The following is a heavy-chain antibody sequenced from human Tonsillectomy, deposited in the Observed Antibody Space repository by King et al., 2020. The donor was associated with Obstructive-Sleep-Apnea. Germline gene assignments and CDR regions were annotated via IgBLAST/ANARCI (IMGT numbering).Heavy chain of an antibody. CDR3: ARSDFNWFDP. Sequence: LPLQESGPGLVKPSETLSLTCTVSGGSISSSSFYWGWIRQPPGKGLEWIGSVNYSGSAYYNPSLKSRVTISVDTSKNQFSLKLSSVTAADTAVYYCARSDFNWFDPWGQGTLVTVSS. CDR1: GGSISSSSFY. CDR2: VNYSGSA. J-gene: IGHJ5*02. V-gene: IGHV4-39*01. D-gene: IGHD2/OR15-2a*01.